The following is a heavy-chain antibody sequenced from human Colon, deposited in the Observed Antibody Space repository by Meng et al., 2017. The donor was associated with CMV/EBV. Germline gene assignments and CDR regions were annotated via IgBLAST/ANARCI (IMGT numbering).Heavy chain of an antibody. CDR1: GASISSTDY. D-gene: IGHD6-19*01. J-gene: IGHJ4*02. Sequence: SETLSLTCIISGASISSTDYWGWIRQPPGKGLEWIGNIHSSGTTYYNPSLKSRVTISVYTSKNQVSLKVNSVTAADTAMYYCVRGGGIGVADYWGQGTLVTVSS. CDR2: IHSSGTT. V-gene: IGHV4-39*07. CDR3: VRGGGIGVADY.